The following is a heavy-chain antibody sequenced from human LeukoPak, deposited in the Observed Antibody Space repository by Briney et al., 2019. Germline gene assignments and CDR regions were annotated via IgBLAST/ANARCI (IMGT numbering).Heavy chain of an antibody. CDR3: AKVSRRYSSGWYLDYFDY. CDR1: GFTLDDYT. D-gene: IGHD6-19*01. CDR2: ISGDGRKT. V-gene: IGHV3-43*02. J-gene: IGHJ4*02. Sequence: PGGSLRLSCGASGFTLDDYTMHWVRQVPGKGLEWVSLISGDGRKTYYVESVKGRFTISRDNSKNSLYLQMYSLTSEDSALYYCAKVSRRYSSGWYLDYFDYWGQGTLVTVSS.